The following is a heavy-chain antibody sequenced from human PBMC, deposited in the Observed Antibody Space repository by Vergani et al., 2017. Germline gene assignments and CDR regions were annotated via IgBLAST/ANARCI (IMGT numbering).Heavy chain of an antibody. CDR1: GFTFSSYS. Sequence: EVQLVESGGGLVQPGGSLRLSCAASGFTFSSYSMNWVRQAPGKGLEWVSYFSSSSSTIYYADSVKGRFTISRDNSKNTLYLQMNSLRAEDTAVYYCANSPAYGLNDYWGQGTLVTVSS. V-gene: IGHV3-48*01. CDR3: ANSPAYGLNDY. D-gene: IGHD4-17*01. CDR2: FSSSSSTI. J-gene: IGHJ4*02.